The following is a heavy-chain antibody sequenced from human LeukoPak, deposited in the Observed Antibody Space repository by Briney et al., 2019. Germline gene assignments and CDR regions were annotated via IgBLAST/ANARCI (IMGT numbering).Heavy chain of an antibody. D-gene: IGHD3-22*01. CDR3: TRSGYRHPYHFES. J-gene: IGHJ4*02. V-gene: IGHV3-53*01. Sequence: GGSLRLSCAVSGFSVRTTYMSWVRQAPGKGLEWVSVIYTSGGTDHADSVKGRFTISRDNSKNTLSLQMNSLRAEDTAIYYCTRSGYRHPYHFESWGQGTLVIVSS. CDR1: GFSVRTTY. CDR2: IYTSGGT.